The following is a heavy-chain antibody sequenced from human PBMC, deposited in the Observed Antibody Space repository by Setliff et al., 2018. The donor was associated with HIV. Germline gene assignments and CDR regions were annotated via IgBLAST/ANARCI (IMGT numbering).Heavy chain of an antibody. CDR3: ARVPNRGEFYYYYYYMDV. CDR2: ISGYNGNT. V-gene: IGHV1-18*01. CDR1: GYNLVSYD. D-gene: IGHD3-16*01. Sequence: ASVKVSCKASGYNLVSYDISWVRQAPGQGLEWMGWISGYNGNTNYAEEFRGRVTMTTDTSTSTVYMELRSLRSDDTAVYYCARVPNRGEFYYYYYYMDVWGKGTTVT. J-gene: IGHJ6*03.